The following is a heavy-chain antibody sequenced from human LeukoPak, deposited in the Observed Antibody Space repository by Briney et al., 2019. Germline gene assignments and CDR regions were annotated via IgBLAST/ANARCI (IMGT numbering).Heavy chain of an antibody. Sequence: GGSLRLSCAASGFTFDDYGMSWVRQAPGKGLEWVSGINWNGGSTGYADSVKGRFTISRDNAKNSLYLQVNSLRAEDTALYYCARGPTYYYDSSGYYGHRNYFDYWGQGTLVTVSS. D-gene: IGHD3-22*01. CDR2: INWNGGST. CDR1: GFTFDDYG. J-gene: IGHJ4*02. CDR3: ARGPTYYYDSSGYYGHRNYFDY. V-gene: IGHV3-20*04.